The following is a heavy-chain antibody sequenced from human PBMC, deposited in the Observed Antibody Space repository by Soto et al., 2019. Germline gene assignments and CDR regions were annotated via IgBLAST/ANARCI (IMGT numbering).Heavy chain of an antibody. J-gene: IGHJ2*01. CDR2: IYYSGST. D-gene: IGHD4-17*01. Sequence: PSETLSLTCTVSGGSISSGGYYWSWIRQHPGKGLEWIGYIYYSGSTYYNPSLKSRVTISVDTSKNQFSLKLSSVTAADTAVYYCARAVVDGDYLYWYFDLRGRGTLVTVSS. CDR3: ARAVVDGDYLYWYFDL. V-gene: IGHV4-31*03. CDR1: GGSISSGGYY.